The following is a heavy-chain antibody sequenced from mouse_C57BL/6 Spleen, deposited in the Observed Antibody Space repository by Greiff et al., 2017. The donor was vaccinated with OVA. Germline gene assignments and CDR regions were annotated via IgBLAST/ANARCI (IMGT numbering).Heavy chain of an antibody. J-gene: IGHJ3*01. D-gene: IGHD2-4*01. CDR2: IYPGSGST. CDR3: AREDDYHLAY. Sequence: QVQLQQPGAELVKPGASVKMSCKASGYTFTSYWITWVKQRPGQGLEWIGDIYPGSGSTKYNEKFKSKATLTVDTSSSTAYMQLSSLTSEDAAVYYCAREDDYHLAYWGQGTLVTVSA. V-gene: IGHV1-55*01. CDR1: GYTFTSYW.